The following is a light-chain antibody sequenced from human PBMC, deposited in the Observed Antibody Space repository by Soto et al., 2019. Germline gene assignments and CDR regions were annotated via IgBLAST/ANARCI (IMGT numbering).Light chain of an antibody. Sequence: EIILTQSPDTLSLSPGERATLSCRASQTVSSNYLAWCQQRPGQAPRLLIYGASTRAAGIPDRFSGSGSGTDFNLTITRLEPEDSAEYFCQQYTGPPTTFGQGTRLEIK. CDR2: GAS. CDR1: QTVSSNY. CDR3: QQYTGPPTT. J-gene: IGKJ5*01. V-gene: IGKV3-20*01.